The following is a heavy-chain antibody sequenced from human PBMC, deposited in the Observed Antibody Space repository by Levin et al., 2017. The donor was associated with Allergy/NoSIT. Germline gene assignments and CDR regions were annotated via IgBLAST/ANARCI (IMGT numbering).Heavy chain of an antibody. CDR3: VRDSAID. D-gene: IGHD2/OR15-2a*01. V-gene: IGHV3-48*02. J-gene: IGHJ4*02. CDR1: GFTFRSDD. Sequence: GGSLRLSCAASGFTFRSDDMHWVRQAPGKGLEWVSYISSSSSAIYYADSMKGRFTISRDNAKNSLYLQMNSLRDEDTAVYYCVRDSAIDGGQGTVVTGSS. CDR2: ISSSSSAI.